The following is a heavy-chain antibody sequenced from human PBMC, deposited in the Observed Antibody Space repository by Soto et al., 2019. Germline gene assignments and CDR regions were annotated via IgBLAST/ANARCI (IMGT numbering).Heavy chain of an antibody. V-gene: IGHV3-74*01. CDR1: GFTFSSYW. CDR2: INSDGSST. Sequence: GGSLRLSCAASGFTFSSYWMHWVRQAPGKGLVWVSRINSDGSSTSYADSVKGRFTISRDNAKNTLYLQMNSLRAEDTAVYYCARDRSAAATYYYYYYGMDVWGQGTTVTVSS. D-gene: IGHD2-2*01. CDR3: ARDRSAAATYYYYYYGMDV. J-gene: IGHJ6*02.